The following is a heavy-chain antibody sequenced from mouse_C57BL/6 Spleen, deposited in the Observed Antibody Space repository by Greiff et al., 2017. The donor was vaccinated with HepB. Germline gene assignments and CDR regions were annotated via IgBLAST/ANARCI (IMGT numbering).Heavy chain of an antibody. CDR2: ISSGSSTI. CDR1: GFTFSDYG. J-gene: IGHJ4*01. Sequence: DVKLVESGGGLVKPGGSLKLSCAASGFTFSDYGMHWVRQAPEKGLEWVAYISSGSSTIYYADTVKGRFTISRDNAKNTLFLQMTSLRSEDTAMYYCARPRGNYLYAMDYWGQGTSVTVSS. D-gene: IGHD2-1*01. CDR3: ARPRGNYLYAMDY. V-gene: IGHV5-17*01.